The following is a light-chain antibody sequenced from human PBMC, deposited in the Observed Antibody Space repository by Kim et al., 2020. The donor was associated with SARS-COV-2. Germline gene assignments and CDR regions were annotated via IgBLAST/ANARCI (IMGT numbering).Light chain of an antibody. J-gene: IGLJ2*01. CDR3: QVWDSESANMV. Sequence: PGHTATITWTGDDLGQRDAYCYQLKAGQSPVLVIYRDRLRPSGIPERFSGSNSGTTATLTIAAAHDLDEADYYCQVWDSESANMVFGGGTQLTVL. V-gene: IGLV3-1*01. CDR1: DLGQRD. CDR2: RDR.